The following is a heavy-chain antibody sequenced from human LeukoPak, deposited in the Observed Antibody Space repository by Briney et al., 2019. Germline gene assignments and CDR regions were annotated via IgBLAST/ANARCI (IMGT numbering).Heavy chain of an antibody. Sequence: GGSLRLSCAASGFTFSSYRMNWVRQAPGKGLEWVSYISSSSSTIYYADSVKGRFTISRDNAKNSLYLQMNSLRDEDTAVYYCARDSAYYDFWSGYYRYYGMDVWGQGTTVTVSS. CDR1: GFTFSSYR. V-gene: IGHV3-48*02. CDR3: ARDSAYYDFWSGYYRYYGMDV. J-gene: IGHJ6*02. CDR2: ISSSSSTI. D-gene: IGHD3-3*01.